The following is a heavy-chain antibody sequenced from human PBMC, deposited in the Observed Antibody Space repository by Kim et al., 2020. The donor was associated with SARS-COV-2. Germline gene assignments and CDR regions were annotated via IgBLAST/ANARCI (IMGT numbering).Heavy chain of an antibody. CDR2: IIPIFGTA. CDR1: GGTFSSYA. Sequence: SVKVSCKASGGTFSSYAISWVRQAPGQGLEWMGGIIPIFGTANYAQKFQGRVTITADESTSTAYMELSSLRSEDTAVYYCARGGYCTNGVCYKFSAYFDYWGQGTLVTVSS. V-gene: IGHV1-69*13. CDR3: ARGGYCTNGVCYKFSAYFDY. D-gene: IGHD2-8*01. J-gene: IGHJ4*02.